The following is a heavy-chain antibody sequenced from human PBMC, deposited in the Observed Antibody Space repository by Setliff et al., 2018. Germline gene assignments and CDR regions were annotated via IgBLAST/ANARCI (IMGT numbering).Heavy chain of an antibody. CDR1: GFSFSTYA. J-gene: IGHJ4*02. D-gene: IGHD3-16*01. Sequence: PGGSLRLSCAASGFSFSTYAMHWVRQAPGKGPEWVAVIPNAGSNKYYADSVKGRFTISRDNSKNTLYLQMNSLRVEDTAVYYCAKGGTHESDYWGQGTLVTVSS. CDR3: AKGGTHESDY. CDR2: IPNAGSNK. V-gene: IGHV3-30*07.